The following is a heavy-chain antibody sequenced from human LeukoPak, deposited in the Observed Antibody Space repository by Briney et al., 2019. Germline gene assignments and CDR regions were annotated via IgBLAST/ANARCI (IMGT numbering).Heavy chain of an antibody. V-gene: IGHV1-2*02. CDR1: GYTFTGYY. CDR2: INPNSGGT. J-gene: IGHJ4*02. CDR3: ARCRVVSGSCPHGFDY. D-gene: IGHD6-13*01. Sequence: ASVKVSCKASGYTFTGYYMHWVRQASGQGLEWMGWINPNSGGTNYAQKFQGRVTMTRDTSISTAYMELSRLRSDDTAVYYCARCRVVSGSCPHGFDYWGQGTLVTVSS.